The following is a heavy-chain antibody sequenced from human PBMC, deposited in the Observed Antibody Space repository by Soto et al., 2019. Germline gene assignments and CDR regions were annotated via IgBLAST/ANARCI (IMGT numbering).Heavy chain of an antibody. CDR1: GFTFSNAW. D-gene: IGHD1-7*01. Sequence: PGGPLRLSCAASGFTFSNAWMSWVCQAPGKGLEGGGLIKSKTDGGTTDYAAPVKGRFTISRDDSKNTLYLQMNSLKTEDTAVYYCTTDRYNWNYPIYYYYGMDVWGQGTTVNGSS. CDR3: TTDRYNWNYPIYYYYGMDV. V-gene: IGHV3-15*01. CDR2: IKSKTDGGTT. J-gene: IGHJ6*02.